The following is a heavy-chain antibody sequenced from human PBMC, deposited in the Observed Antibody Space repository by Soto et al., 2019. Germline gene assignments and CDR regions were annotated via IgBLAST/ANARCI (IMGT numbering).Heavy chain of an antibody. D-gene: IGHD2-8*01. V-gene: IGHV3-53*02. CDR1: GFSVGSNY. Sequence: EVQLVETGGGLIQPGGSLRLSCAASGFSVGSNYMTWVRQSPGKGLEWVSLIYSNGDTDYADSVKGRFSISRDNFKNTLYLQMNNLGAEDTAVYHCARKSDSSPVPEADGVWGRGTLVTVSS. CDR2: IYSNGDT. J-gene: IGHJ4*02. CDR3: ARKSDSSPVPEADGV.